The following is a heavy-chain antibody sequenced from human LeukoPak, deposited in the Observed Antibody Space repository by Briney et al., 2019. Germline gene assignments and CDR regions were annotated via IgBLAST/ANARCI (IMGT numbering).Heavy chain of an antibody. V-gene: IGHV3-7*04. CDR1: GFIFDSFW. J-gene: IGHJ4*02. CDR3: ARDSATSDFDY. CDR2: INQDGSAK. D-gene: IGHD3-10*01. Sequence: GGSLRLSCAASGFIFDSFWMTWVRQAPGKGLEWVANINQDGSAKYFVDSVKGRFTISRDNTKNSVFLQLDSLTVEDTAVYYCARDSATSDFDYWGQGTLVTVSS.